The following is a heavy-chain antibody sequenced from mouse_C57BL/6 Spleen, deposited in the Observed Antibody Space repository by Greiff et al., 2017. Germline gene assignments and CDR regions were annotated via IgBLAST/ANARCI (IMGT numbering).Heavy chain of an antibody. CDR3: ARLELLTGTSVDY. J-gene: IGHJ2*01. V-gene: IGHV1-81*01. CDR2: IYPRSGNT. CDR1: GYTFTSYG. D-gene: IGHD4-1*01. Sequence: VQLKESGAELARPGASVKLSCKASGYTFTSYGISWVKQRTGQGLEWIGEIYPRSGNTYYNEKFKGKATLTADKSSSTAYMELRSLTSEDSAVYFCARLELLTGTSVDYWGQGTTLTVSS.